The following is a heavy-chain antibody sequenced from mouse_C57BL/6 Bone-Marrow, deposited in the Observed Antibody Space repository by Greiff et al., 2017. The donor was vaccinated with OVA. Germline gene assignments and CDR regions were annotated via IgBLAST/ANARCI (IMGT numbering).Heavy chain of an antibody. Sequence: VQLQQSGAELVRPGASVKLSCTASGFNIKDDYMHWVKQRPEQGLEWIGWIDPENGDTEYASKFQGKATITADTSSNTAYLQLSSLTSEDTAVYYCTTTTVVAEAMDYWGQGTSVTVSS. CDR1: GFNIKDDY. V-gene: IGHV14-4*01. D-gene: IGHD1-1*01. J-gene: IGHJ4*01. CDR3: TTTTVVAEAMDY. CDR2: IDPENGDT.